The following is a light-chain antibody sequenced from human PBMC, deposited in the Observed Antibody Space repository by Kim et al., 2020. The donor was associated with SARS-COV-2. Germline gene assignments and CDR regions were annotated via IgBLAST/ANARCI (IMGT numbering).Light chain of an antibody. CDR1: QSVDTN. Sequence: VTPGERAPRSDRASQSVDTNLAWYQQKTGQAPRRLLYGASTRATDIPARFSGGGSGTKFTLIISRLESEDFAVYYCQQDSHWPPYTVGQGTKLEI. V-gene: IGKV3-15*01. CDR2: GAS. J-gene: IGKJ2*01. CDR3: QQDSHWPPYT.